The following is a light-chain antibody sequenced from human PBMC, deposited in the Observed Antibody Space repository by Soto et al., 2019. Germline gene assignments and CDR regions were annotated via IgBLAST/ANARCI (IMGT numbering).Light chain of an antibody. V-gene: IGLV1-44*01. CDR1: SSNIGSNT. CDR3: SSYTSSSTLDV. Sequence: QSVLTQPPSASATPGQRVTISCSGGSSNIGSNTVNWYQQLPGTAPKLLIHSNNQRPSGVPDRFSGSKSGNTASLTISGLQAEDEADYYCSSYTSSSTLDVFGTGTKVTVL. CDR2: SNN. J-gene: IGLJ1*01.